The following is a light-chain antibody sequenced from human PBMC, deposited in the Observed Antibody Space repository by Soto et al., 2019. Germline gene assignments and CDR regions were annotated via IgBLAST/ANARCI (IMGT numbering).Light chain of an antibody. J-gene: IGKJ2*01. CDR3: QQSYSTPRA. CDR1: QSISSY. CDR2: AAS. V-gene: IGKV1-39*01. Sequence: DIQMTQSPSSLSASVGDRVTITCRASQSISSYLNGYQQKPGKAPKLLIYAASSLQSGVPSRFSDSGSGTDFTLTISSLQPEDFATYYCQQSYSTPRAVGQGTELEIK.